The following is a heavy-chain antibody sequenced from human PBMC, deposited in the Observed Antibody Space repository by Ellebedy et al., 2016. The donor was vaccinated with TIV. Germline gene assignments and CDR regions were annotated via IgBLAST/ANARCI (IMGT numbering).Heavy chain of an antibody. D-gene: IGHD5-12*01. J-gene: IGHJ4*02. CDR2: INPSGGST. CDR3: ARGNIVATMTFDY. CDR1: GYTFTSYY. V-gene: IGHV1-46*04. Sequence: ASVKVSCKASGYTFTSYYMHWVRQAPGQRLEWMGIINPSGGSTSYAQTLQGRVTMTRDTSTSTVYMELSSLRSEDTAVYYCARGNIVATMTFDYWGQGTLVTVSS.